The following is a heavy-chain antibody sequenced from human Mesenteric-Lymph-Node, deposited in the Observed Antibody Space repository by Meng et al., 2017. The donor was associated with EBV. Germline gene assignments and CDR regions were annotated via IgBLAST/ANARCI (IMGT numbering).Heavy chain of an antibody. CDR2: IYYSGST. J-gene: IGHJ4*02. CDR3: ARGYSYDSFGLDY. D-gene: IGHD5-18*01. Sequence: QGLLREAAPRPVKPSQTLSLTCAVSGGSISSGAYYWTWIRQPPGKGLESIGYIYYSGSTYYNPSLQSRVTMSVDTSKNQFSLKLSSVTAADTAVYYCARGYSYDSFGLDYWGQGALVTVSS. V-gene: IGHV4-30-4*01. CDR1: GGSISSGAYY.